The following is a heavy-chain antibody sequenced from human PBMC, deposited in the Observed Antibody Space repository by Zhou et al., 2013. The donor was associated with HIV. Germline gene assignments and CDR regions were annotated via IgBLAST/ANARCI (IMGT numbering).Heavy chain of an antibody. CDR1: GGSISSHY. CDR2: IYYSGST. Sequence: QVQLQESGPGLVKPSETLSLTCTVSGGSISSHYWSWIRQPPGKGLEWIGYIYYSGSTNYNPSLKSRVTISVDTSKNQFSLKLSSVTAADTAVYYCASLVVPAASSYWYFDLVGPGHPG. CDR3: ASLVVPAASSYWYFDL. V-gene: IGHV4-59*11. D-gene: IGHD2-2*01. J-gene: IGHJ2*01.